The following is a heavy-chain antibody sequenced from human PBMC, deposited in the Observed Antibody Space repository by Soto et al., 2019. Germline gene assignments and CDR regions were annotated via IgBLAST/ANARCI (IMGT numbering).Heavy chain of an antibody. CDR3: ARDLSYYGSGSHYFDY. CDR2: INHSGST. V-gene: IGHV4-34*01. Sequence: SETLSLTCAVYGGSFSGYYWSWIRQPPGKGLEWIGEINHSGSTNYNPSLKSRVTISVDTSKNQFSLKLSSVTAADTAVYYCARDLSYYGSGSHYFDYWGQGTLVTVSS. D-gene: IGHD3-10*01. CDR1: GGSFSGYY. J-gene: IGHJ4*02.